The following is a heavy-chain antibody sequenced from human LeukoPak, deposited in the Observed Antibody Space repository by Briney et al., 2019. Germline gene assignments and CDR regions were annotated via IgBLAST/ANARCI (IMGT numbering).Heavy chain of an antibody. D-gene: IGHD5-18*01. V-gene: IGHV3-23*01. J-gene: IGHJ4*02. CDR3: AKVIGYSYRTSYYFDY. CDR1: GFSFRSYA. CDR2: ISGSGGST. Sequence: PGGSLRLSCAASGFSFRSYAMSWVRQAPGKGLEWVSAISGSGGSTYYADSVKGRFTISRDNSKNTLYLQMNSLRAEDTAVYYCAKVIGYSYRTSYYFDYWGQGTLVTVSS.